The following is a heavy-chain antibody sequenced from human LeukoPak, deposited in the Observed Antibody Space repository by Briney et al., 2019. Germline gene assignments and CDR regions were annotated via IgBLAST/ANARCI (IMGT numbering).Heavy chain of an antibody. Sequence: PGGFLRLSCVASGFTFRSYDMFWVRQPTGKGLEWVSTIGTAGDTNYAVSVKGRFTISRENAKNSLYLQMISLRAGDTAVYYCARGSSYDILSRYYGLDVWGQGTTVTVSS. CDR3: ARGSSYDILSRYYGLDV. D-gene: IGHD3-9*01. CDR1: GFTFRSYD. J-gene: IGHJ6*02. V-gene: IGHV3-13*04. CDR2: IGTAGDT.